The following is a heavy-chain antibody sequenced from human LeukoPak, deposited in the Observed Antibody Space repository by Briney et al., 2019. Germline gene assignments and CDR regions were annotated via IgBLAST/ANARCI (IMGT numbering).Heavy chain of an antibody. D-gene: IGHD3-22*01. CDR3: ARVEESSGYPYPDDY. CDR2: ISAYNGNT. J-gene: IGHJ4*02. Sequence: GASVKVSCKASGYTFTSYGISWVRQASGQGLEWMGWISAYNGNTNYAQKLQGRVTMTTDTSTSTAYMELRSLRSDDTAVYYCARVEESSGYPYPDDYWGQGTLVTVSS. V-gene: IGHV1-18*01. CDR1: GYTFTSYG.